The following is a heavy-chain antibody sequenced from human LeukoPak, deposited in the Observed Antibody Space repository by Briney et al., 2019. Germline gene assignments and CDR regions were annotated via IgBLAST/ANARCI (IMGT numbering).Heavy chain of an antibody. J-gene: IGHJ4*02. CDR1: GFTFTNYE. V-gene: IGHV3-23*01. D-gene: IGHD5-18*01. Sequence: GGSLRLSCAASGFTFTNYEMSWVRQAPGKGLEWLSSISGSGDSVFYADSVKGRFTISRDNSLNTPHLQMNSLRAEDTAFYYCGKGNTASRPGFVDWGQGTLVTVSS. CDR2: ISGSGDSV. CDR3: GKGNTASRPGFVD.